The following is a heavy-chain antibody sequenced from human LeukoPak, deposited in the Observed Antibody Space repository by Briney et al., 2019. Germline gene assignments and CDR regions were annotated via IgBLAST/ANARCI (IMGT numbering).Heavy chain of an antibody. V-gene: IGHV3-7*01. CDR3: ARYCSSTSCYRRNWFDP. CDR1: GFTFGDYA. J-gene: IGHJ5*02. CDR2: IKQDGSEK. D-gene: IGHD2-2*02. Sequence: GGSLRLSCTASGFTFGDYAMSWVRQAPGKGLEWVANIKQDGSEKYYVDSVKGRFTISRDNAKNSLYLQMNSLRAEDTAVYYCARYCSSTSCYRRNWFDPWGQGTLVTVSS.